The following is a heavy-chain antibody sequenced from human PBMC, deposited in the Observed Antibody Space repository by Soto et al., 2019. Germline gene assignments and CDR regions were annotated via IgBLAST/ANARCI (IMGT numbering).Heavy chain of an antibody. CDR2: INHSGST. D-gene: IGHD6-6*01. CDR1: CGSFSGYY. V-gene: IGHV4-34*01. J-gene: IGHJ4*02. CDR3: AGTSRFDC. Sequence: QVQLQQWGAGLLKPSETLSLTCAVYCGSFSGYYWSWIRQPPGKGLEWSGEINHSGSTNYNPSLKSRGPSAVGPSTHPRRLKLSSVPAADPAAYDCAGTSRFDCWGQGTVV.